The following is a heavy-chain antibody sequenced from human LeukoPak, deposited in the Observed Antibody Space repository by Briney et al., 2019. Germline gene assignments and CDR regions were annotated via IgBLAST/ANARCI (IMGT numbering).Heavy chain of an antibody. J-gene: IGHJ4*02. CDR2: IYYSGST. Sequence: TSETLSLTCTVSGGSISNSSSYWGWIRQPPGNGLEWIGSIYYSGSTYYNPSLKSRVTISVDTSKNQFSLKLSSVTAADTAVYYCARHSPVGIFYFDYWGQGTLVTVSS. CDR1: GGSISNSSSY. V-gene: IGHV4-39*01. CDR3: ARHSPVGIFYFDY. D-gene: IGHD1-26*01.